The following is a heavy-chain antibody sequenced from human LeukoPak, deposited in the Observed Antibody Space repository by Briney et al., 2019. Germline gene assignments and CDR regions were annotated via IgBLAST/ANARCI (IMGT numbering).Heavy chain of an antibody. D-gene: IGHD6-19*01. J-gene: IGHJ4*02. Sequence: GGSLRLSCAASGFTFGAHAMHWVRQAPGKGLEWVAVISHDGRNKYNAASVEGRFTISRDKSKSTLYLQMISLRIEDTAVYYCARAADSSGWYYFDSWGQGTLAIVSS. CDR3: ARAADSSGWYYFDS. CDR1: GFTFGAHA. CDR2: ISHDGRNK. V-gene: IGHV3-30*01.